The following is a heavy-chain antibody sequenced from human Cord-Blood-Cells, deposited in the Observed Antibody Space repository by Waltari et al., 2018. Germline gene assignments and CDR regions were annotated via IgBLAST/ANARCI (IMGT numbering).Heavy chain of an antibody. D-gene: IGHD6-19*01. J-gene: IGHJ4*02. CDR2: IYYSGST. V-gene: IGHV4-59*01. CDR3: ARAGWEDSSGFDY. Sequence: QVQLQESGPGLVKPSETLSLTCTDPGGSISSSYWSWLRRPPGKGLEWIGYIYYSGSTNYNPSLKSRVTISVDTSKNQFSLKLSSVTAADTAVYYCARAGWEDSSGFDYWGQGTLVTVSS. CDR1: GGSISSSY.